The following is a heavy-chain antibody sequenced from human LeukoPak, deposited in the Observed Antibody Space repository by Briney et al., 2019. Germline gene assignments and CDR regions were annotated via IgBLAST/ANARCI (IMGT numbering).Heavy chain of an antibody. Sequence: GGSLRLSCAASGFTFSSYGMHWVRQAPGKGLEWVAFIRYGGNNKYYADSVKGRFTISRDNSKNTLYLQMNSLRAEDTAVYYCAKSPYGDSDSYYFDYWGQGTLVTVSS. CDR3: AKSPYGDSDSYYFDY. V-gene: IGHV3-30*02. J-gene: IGHJ4*02. D-gene: IGHD3-10*01. CDR2: IRYGGNNK. CDR1: GFTFSSYG.